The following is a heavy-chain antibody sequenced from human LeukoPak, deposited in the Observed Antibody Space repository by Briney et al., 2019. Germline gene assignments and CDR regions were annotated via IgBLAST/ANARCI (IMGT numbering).Heavy chain of an antibody. CDR1: GGSISSYY. J-gene: IGHJ4*02. Sequence: SETLSLTCTVSGGSISSYYWSWIRQPPGKGLEWIGYIYYSGSTNYNPSLKSRVTISVDTSKNQFSLKLSSVTAADTAVYYCASMVRGVTGGIEYWGQGTLVTVSS. CDR3: ASMVRGVTGGIEY. CDR2: IYYSGST. V-gene: IGHV4-59*01. D-gene: IGHD3-10*01.